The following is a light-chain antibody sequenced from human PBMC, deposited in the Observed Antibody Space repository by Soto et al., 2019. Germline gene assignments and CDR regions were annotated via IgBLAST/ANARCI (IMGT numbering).Light chain of an antibody. CDR2: GVS. CDR1: QSGRDMY. Sequence: EIVLTQSPGTLSLSPGERATLSCRASQSGRDMYLAWYQQKPGQPPRLLIYGVSSRAYGIPDRFSGSGSGAEFTLTISALQSEDFAVYYCQQYNNGITFGQGTRLEIK. V-gene: IGKV3-20*01. J-gene: IGKJ5*01. CDR3: QQYNNGIT.